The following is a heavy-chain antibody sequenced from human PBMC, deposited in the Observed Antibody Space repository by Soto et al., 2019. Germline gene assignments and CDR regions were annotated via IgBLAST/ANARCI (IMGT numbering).Heavy chain of an antibody. CDR1: GYTFTGYY. CDR2: IDPTSGDT. CDR3: EKISLGISPLDLDY. J-gene: IGHJ4*02. D-gene: IGHD1-26*01. Sequence: ASVKVSCKSSGYTFTGYYIHWVRQAPGQGLEWMGWIDPTSGDTHYAQKFQGRVTMTRDTSISTAYMDLSRLRFDDTAVYSCEKISLGISPLDLDYWGQGTLVTFSS. V-gene: IGHV1-2*02.